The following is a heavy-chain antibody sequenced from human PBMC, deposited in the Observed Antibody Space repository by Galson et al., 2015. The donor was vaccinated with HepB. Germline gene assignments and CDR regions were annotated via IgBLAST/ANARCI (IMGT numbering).Heavy chain of an antibody. D-gene: IGHD2-8*01. CDR1: GLIVDGSG. CDR2: ISSSGGST. J-gene: IGHJ5*02. CDR3: AKGLYVVWFAP. Sequence: SLRLSCAASGLIVDGSGMSWVRQAPGKGLEWVSGISSSGGSTHYADSVKGRFTISRDNSKNTLSLQMNSLRAEDTAIYYCAKGLYVVWFAPWGQGTLVTVSS. V-gene: IGHV3-23*01.